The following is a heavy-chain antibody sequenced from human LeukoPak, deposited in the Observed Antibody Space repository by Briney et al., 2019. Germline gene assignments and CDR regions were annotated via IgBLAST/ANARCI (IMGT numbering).Heavy chain of an antibody. V-gene: IGHV3-48*04. Sequence: GGSLRLSCAASGFTFSSYSMNWVRQAPGKGLEWVSSISSSSSTIYYADSVKGRFTISRDNAKNSLYLQMNSLRAEDTAVYYCAGLGYGDLDDYWGQGTLVTVSS. CDR1: GFTFSSYS. D-gene: IGHD4-17*01. J-gene: IGHJ4*02. CDR2: ISSSSSTI. CDR3: AGLGYGDLDDY.